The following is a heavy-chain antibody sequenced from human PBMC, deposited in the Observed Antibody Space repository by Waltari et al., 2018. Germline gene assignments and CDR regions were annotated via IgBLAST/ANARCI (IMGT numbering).Heavy chain of an antibody. Sequence: QVQLQQWGTGLLKPSETLSLTCAVYGASCNDYYWSWIGQPPGKGREWIGEINHDGRTNFNPSLTTRVAISVETSKNQFSLRLNSVTAADTAVYYCASRFGWYEDTWGQGILVTVSS. CDR1: GASCNDYY. V-gene: IGHV4-34*02. J-gene: IGHJ5*02. CDR3: ASRFGWYEDT. D-gene: IGHD6-19*01. CDR2: INHDGRT.